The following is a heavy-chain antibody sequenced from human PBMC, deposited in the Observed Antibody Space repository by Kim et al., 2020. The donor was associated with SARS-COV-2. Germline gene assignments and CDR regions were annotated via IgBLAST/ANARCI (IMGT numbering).Heavy chain of an antibody. J-gene: IGHJ3*02. CDR3: AYSYSTKPRAFDI. V-gene: IGHV4-61*01. CDR2: IYYSGST. Sequence: SETLSLTCTVSGGSVSCGSYYWSWIRQPPGKGLEWIGYIYYSGSTNYNPSLKSRVTISVDTSKNQFSLKLSSVTAADTAVYYCAYSYSTKPRAFDIWGQG. D-gene: IGHD2-8*01. CDR1: GGSVSCGSYY.